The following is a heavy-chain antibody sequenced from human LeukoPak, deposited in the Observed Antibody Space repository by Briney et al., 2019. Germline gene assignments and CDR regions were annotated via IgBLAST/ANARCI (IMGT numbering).Heavy chain of an antibody. CDR3: ASSAIAVAAHWYWFDP. J-gene: IGHJ5*02. Sequence: GGSLRLSCAATGFTFSSYSMNWVRQAPGKGLEWVSSISSSSSYIYYADSVKGRFTISRDNAKNSLYLQMNSLRAEDTAVYYCASSAIAVAAHWYWFDPWGQGTLVTVSS. CDR1: GFTFSSYS. V-gene: IGHV3-21*01. CDR2: ISSSSSYI. D-gene: IGHD6-19*01.